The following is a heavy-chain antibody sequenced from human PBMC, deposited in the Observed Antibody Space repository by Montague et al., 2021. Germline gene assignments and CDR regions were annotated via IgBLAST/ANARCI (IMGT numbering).Heavy chain of an antibody. CDR1: GGSISSFY. CDR2: IYYSGSAGGTT. Sequence: SETLSLTCTVSGGSISSFYWSWIRQPPEKGLELIAYIYYSGSAGGTTNYNPSLKSRVTISVDSSKNQLSQQLTSVTTADTAVYYCARGRGNSYVSFDSWGQGTLISVSS. CDR3: ARGRGNSYVSFDS. D-gene: IGHD5-18*01. J-gene: IGHJ4*02. V-gene: IGHV4-59*13.